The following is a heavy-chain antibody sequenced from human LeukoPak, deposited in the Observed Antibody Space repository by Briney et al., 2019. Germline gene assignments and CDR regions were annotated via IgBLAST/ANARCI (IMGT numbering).Heavy chain of an antibody. CDR2: INPNSGGT. D-gene: IGHD3-10*01. CDR3: ARVPGLGSYYKWFDP. CDR1: GGTFSSYA. J-gene: IGHJ5*02. Sequence: ASVKVSCKASGGTFSSYAISWVRQAPGQGLEWMGWINPNSGGTNYAQKFQGRVTMTRDTSISTAYMELSRLRSDDTAVYYCARVPGLGSYYKWFDPWGQGTLVTVSS. V-gene: IGHV1-2*02.